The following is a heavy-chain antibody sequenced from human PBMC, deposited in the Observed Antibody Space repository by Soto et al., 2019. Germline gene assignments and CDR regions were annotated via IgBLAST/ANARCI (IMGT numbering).Heavy chain of an antibody. CDR3: ARDAGAVAENIDY. CDR2: IWYDGSNK. V-gene: IGHV3-33*01. CDR1: GFTFSSYG. Sequence: PGGSLRLSCAASGFTFSSYGMHWVRQAPGKGLEWVAVIWYDGSNKYYADSVKGRFTISRDNSKNTLYLQMNSLRAEDTAAYYCARDAGAVAENIDYWGQGTLVTVSS. J-gene: IGHJ4*02. D-gene: IGHD6-19*01.